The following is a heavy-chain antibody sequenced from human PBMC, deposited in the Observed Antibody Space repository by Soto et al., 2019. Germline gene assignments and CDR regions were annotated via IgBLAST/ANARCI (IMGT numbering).Heavy chain of an antibody. CDR3: ARDRYSSGGDLLACVFDD. CDR2: IIPIFGTA. Sequence: ASVQVSCKASGGTFSSYAISWVRQAPGQGLEWMGGIIPIFGTANYAQKFQGRVTITADESTSTAYMELSSLRSEDTAVYYCARDRYSSGGDLLACVFDDWGQRTLVTVSA. CDR1: GGTFSSYA. V-gene: IGHV1-69*13. D-gene: IGHD6-19*01. J-gene: IGHJ4*02.